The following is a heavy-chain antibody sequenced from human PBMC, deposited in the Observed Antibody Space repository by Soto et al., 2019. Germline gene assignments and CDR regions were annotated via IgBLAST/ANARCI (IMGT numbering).Heavy chain of an antibody. J-gene: IGHJ4*02. Sequence: QVQLQESGPGLVKPSGTLSLTCAVSGGSISSSNWWSWVRQPPGKGLEWIGEICHSGSTNYNPPLERRVTTALAKSKNQCSLELSAVTAADTARYYSASGFMGIDYWRQGPLVTVSS. CDR3: ASGFMGIDY. V-gene: IGHV4-4*02. CDR2: ICHSGST. D-gene: IGHD1-26*01. CDR1: GGSISSSNW.